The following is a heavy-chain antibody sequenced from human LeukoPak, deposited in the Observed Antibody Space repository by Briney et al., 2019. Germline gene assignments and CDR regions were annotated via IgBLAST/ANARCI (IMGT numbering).Heavy chain of an antibody. V-gene: IGHV3-21*03. J-gene: IGHJ4*02. CDR1: GFDLSPYT. Sequence: GGSLRLSCSASGFDLSPYTMNWVRQAPGKGLEWVASISSTSSYMYYGDSVKGRFTISRDNTKNTLYLQLDSVRAEDTAIYYSASRVTSFLSWGQGTLVIVSS. D-gene: IGHD2-21*02. CDR2: ISSTSSYM. CDR3: ASRVTSFLS.